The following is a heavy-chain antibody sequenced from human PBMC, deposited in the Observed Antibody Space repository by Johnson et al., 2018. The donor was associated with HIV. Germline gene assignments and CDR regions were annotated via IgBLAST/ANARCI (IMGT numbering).Heavy chain of an antibody. D-gene: IGHD4-23*01. CDR1: GFTFSSYG. CDR3: ARAMVVTPVGAVDV. V-gene: IGHV3-30*02. Sequence: QVQLVESGGGVVQPGGSLRLSCAASGFTFSSYGMHWVRQAPGKGLEWVAFIRYDGSNKYYADSVKGRFTISRDNSKNTTYLQMKSVTAEDTAVYYCARAMVVTPVGAVDVWGQGTMVTVSS. CDR2: IRYDGSNK. J-gene: IGHJ3*01.